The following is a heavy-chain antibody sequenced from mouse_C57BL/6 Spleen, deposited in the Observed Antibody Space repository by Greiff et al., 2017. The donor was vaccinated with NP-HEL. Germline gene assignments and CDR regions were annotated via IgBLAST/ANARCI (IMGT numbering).Heavy chain of an antibody. CDR1: GYTFTRYW. J-gene: IGHJ4*01. V-gene: IGHV1-61*01. CDR2: IYPSDSET. CDR3: ARSYYAMDY. Sequence: VQLQQPGAELVRPGSSVKLSCKASGYTFTRYWMDWVKQRPGQGLEWIGNIYPSDSETHYNQKFKDKATLTVDKSSSTAYMQLSSLTSEDSAVYYCARSYYAMDYWGQGTSVTVSS.